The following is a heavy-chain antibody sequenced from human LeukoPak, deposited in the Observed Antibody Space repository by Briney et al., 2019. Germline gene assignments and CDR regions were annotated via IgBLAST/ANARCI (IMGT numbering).Heavy chain of an antibody. CDR1: GGTFSSYA. CDR3: ARDLWGATYYDFWSDYSDAFDI. CDR2: IIPIFGTA. V-gene: IGHV1-69*05. Sequence: GASVKVSCKASGGTFSSYAISWVRQAPGQGLEWMGRIIPIFGTANYAQKFQGRVTITTDESTSTAYMELSSLRSEDTAVYYCARDLWGATYYDFWSDYSDAFDIWGQGTMVTVSS. D-gene: IGHD3-3*01. J-gene: IGHJ3*02.